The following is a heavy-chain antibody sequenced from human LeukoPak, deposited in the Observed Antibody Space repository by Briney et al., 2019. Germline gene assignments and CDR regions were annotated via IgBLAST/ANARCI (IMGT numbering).Heavy chain of an antibody. Sequence: ASVKVSCKASGYIFSDYYMHWVRQAPGQGLEWLGWINPKSGAANYAQQFRGRVTMTRDTSINTDYMEMKRVTSDDTAVYYCARGAEAETSPLDFWGQGTLVIVS. D-gene: IGHD6-13*01. CDR3: ARGAEAETSPLDF. J-gene: IGHJ4*02. V-gene: IGHV1-2*02. CDR2: INPKSGAA. CDR1: GYIFSDYY.